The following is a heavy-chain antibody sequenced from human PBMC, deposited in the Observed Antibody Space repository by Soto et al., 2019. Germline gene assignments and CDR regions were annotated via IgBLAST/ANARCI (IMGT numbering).Heavy chain of an antibody. CDR1: GFTFSSYG. J-gene: IGHJ6*03. Sequence: GGSLRLSCAASGFTFSSYGMHWVRQAPGKGLEWVAVIWYDGSNKYYADSVKGRFTISRDNSKNTLYLQMNSLRAEDTAVYYCARESLYYYGSGSPRDNYYYYYYMDVWGKGTKVTVSS. CDR2: IWYDGSNK. V-gene: IGHV3-33*01. D-gene: IGHD3-10*01. CDR3: ARESLYYYGSGSPRDNYYYYYYMDV.